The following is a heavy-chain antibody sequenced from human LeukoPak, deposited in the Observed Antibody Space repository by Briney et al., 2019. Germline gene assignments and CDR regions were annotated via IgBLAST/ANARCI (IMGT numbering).Heavy chain of an antibody. D-gene: IGHD4-17*01. V-gene: IGHV1-2*02. Sequence: ASVKVSCKASGYTFTDYHIHWVRQAPGQGLEWMGWINPNSGGTNYAQNFQGRVTMTSDTSTSTAHMEVSRLTYDDTAIYYCARGSWATVTIAGPHDYWGQGTLVTVSS. J-gene: IGHJ4*02. CDR1: GYTFTDYH. CDR3: ARGSWATVTIAGPHDY. CDR2: INPNSGGT.